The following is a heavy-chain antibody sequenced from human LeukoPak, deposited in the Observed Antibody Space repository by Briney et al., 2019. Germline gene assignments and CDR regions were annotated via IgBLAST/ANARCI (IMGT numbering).Heavy chain of an antibody. CDR3: VRALSGGSFFGS. Sequence: GGSLRLSCVVSGFTFSSHSMNWVRQAPGKGLVWVSRVKSDGGSTDYADAVKGRFTISRDNAKNTLSLQMDSLRAEDTAVYYCVRALSGGSFFGSWGQGTLVTVSS. CDR2: VKSDGGST. D-gene: IGHD2-15*01. J-gene: IGHJ5*01. CDR1: GFTFSSHS. V-gene: IGHV3-74*01.